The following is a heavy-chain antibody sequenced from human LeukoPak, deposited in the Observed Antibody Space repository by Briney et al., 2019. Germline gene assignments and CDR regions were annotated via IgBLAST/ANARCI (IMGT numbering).Heavy chain of an antibody. J-gene: IGHJ4*02. V-gene: IGHV3-48*04. CDR2: ISSSSSTI. D-gene: IGHD5-12*01. CDR1: GFTFSSYS. Sequence: GGSLRLSCAASGFTFSSYSMNWVRQAPGKGLEWVSYISSSSSTIYYADSVKGRFTISRDNAKNSLYLQMNSLRAEDTAVYYSARMMSGHADYWGQGTLVTVSS. CDR3: ARMMSGHADY.